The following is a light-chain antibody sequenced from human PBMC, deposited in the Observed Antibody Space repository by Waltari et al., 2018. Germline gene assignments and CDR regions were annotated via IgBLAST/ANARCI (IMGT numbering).Light chain of an antibody. CDR3: SSYATNSHV. V-gene: IGLV2-8*01. J-gene: IGLJ1*01. Sequence: QSALTQPPSASGSPGQSVTISCTGTSSDIGAYNYVSWYQHHPGKAPKLMIYEGSKRPSWVPDGFSGSKSGNTASLTVAGLQAEDEADYYCSSYATNSHVVGTGTKVTVL. CDR2: EGS. CDR1: SSDIGAYNY.